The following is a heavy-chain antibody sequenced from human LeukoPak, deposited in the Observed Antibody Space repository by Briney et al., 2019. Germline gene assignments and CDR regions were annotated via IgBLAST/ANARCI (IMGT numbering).Heavy chain of an antibody. J-gene: IGHJ4*02. CDR3: AKEGPGFNQIDY. CDR1: GLTFIRFG. Sequence: GGPLRLPCAVSGLTFIRFGRHGAARAPGKGRKGVAVTSVDGSGKFYGDTVKGRFAISRDNSRSTLYLQMNSLRLEDTAVYYCAKEGPGFNQIDYWGQGTLVTVSS. D-gene: IGHD1-1*01. V-gene: IGHV3-30*18. CDR2: TSVDGSGK.